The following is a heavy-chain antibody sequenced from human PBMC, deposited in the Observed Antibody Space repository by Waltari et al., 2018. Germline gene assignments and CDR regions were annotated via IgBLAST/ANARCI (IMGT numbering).Heavy chain of an antibody. CDR2: IYSRGST. CDR3: ARLGRNYYYGMDV. D-gene: IGHD3-16*01. V-gene: IGHV4-59*08. CDR1: GGSISSYY. J-gene: IGHJ6*02. Sequence: KPSETLSLTCTVSGGSISSYYWSWIRQPPGKGLEWIGYIYSRGSTNDNPSRKSRVTISVDTSKNQFSLKLSSVTAADTAVYYCARLGRNYYYGMDVWGQGTTVTVSS.